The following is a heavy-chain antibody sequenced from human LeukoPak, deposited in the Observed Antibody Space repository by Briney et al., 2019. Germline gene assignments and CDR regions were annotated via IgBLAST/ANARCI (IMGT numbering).Heavy chain of an antibody. V-gene: IGHV1-8*01. Sequence: GASVKVSCKASGYTFTSYDINWVRQATGQGLEWMGWMNPNSGNTGYAQKFQGRVTMTRNTSISTAYMELSSLRSEDTAVYYCASFLLRFLDYQYYFDYWGQGTLVTVSS. J-gene: IGHJ4*02. CDR3: ASFLLRFLDYQYYFDY. CDR2: MNPNSGNT. D-gene: IGHD3-3*01. CDR1: GYTFTSYD.